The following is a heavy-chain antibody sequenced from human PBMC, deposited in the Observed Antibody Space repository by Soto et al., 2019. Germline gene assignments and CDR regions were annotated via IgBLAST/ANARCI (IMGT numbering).Heavy chain of an antibody. CDR1: GFSVNDNY. V-gene: IGHV3-53*01. CDR3: TKLWGYYFES. D-gene: IGHD3-22*01. Sequence: GSLRLSCTASGFSVNDNYMAWVRQAPGKSPEWVAVIFTRGTAHYADSVTGRFTLSRDNSKRTLNLQLNNLRAEDTAVYYCTKLWGYYFESWGQGTLVTVSS. J-gene: IGHJ4*02. CDR2: IFTRGTA.